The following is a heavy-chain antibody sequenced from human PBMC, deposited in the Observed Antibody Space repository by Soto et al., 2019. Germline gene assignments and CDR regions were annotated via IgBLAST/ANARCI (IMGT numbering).Heavy chain of an antibody. CDR1: GGTFSKSA. CDR3: ERDKDRLQLGGHYYYILDV. J-gene: IGHJ6*02. Sequence: QVQLDQSGAEVKKPGSSVKLSCKASGGTFSKSAISWVRQAPGQGLEWMGGIMPIFRTPDYAQKFQARVTITADESTSTAFMELSGLKPDDTAVYYCERDKDRLQLGGHYYYILDVWGQGTTVTVSS. CDR2: IMPIFRTP. D-gene: IGHD2-2*01. V-gene: IGHV1-69*12.